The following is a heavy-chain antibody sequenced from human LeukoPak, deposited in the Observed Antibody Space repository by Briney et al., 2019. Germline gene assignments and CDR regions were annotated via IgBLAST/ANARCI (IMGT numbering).Heavy chain of an antibody. CDR2: INSDGSST. Sequence: GGSLRLSCAASGFTFSSYWMHWVRQAPGKGLVWVSRINSDGSSTSYADSVKGRFTISRDNSKNTLYLQMSSLRAEDTAVYYCAKDRQALVSNIDYWGQGTLVTVSS. D-gene: IGHD1/OR15-1a*01. J-gene: IGHJ4*02. CDR3: AKDRQALVSNIDY. V-gene: IGHV3-74*01. CDR1: GFTFSSYW.